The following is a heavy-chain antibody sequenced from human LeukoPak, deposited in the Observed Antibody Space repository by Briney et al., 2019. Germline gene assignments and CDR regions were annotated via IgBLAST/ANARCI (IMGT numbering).Heavy chain of an antibody. Sequence: GGSLRLSCAASGFTFSDSAMSWVRQAPGKGVEWVSAISGSGDRTFYADPVKGRFTFSRDNSKNTLYLQLNSLRAEDTAVYYCATVVRRSSWYFDHWGQGALVTVSS. V-gene: IGHV3-23*01. CDR2: ISGSGDRT. CDR3: ATVVRRSSWYFDH. CDR1: GFTFSDSA. J-gene: IGHJ4*02. D-gene: IGHD6-13*01.